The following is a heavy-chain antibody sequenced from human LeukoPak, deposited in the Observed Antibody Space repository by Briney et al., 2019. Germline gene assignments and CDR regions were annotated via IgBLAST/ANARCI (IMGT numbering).Heavy chain of an antibody. CDR3: ARDRDSSGYYYHFDY. CDR1: GSSISSDYY. J-gene: IGHJ4*02. D-gene: IGHD3-22*01. V-gene: IGHV4-59*01. Sequence: SETLSLTCTVSGSSISSDYYWTWIRQSPGKGLEWIGHIYYSGSTTYNPSLKSRVTISVDTSKNQFSLRLSSVTAADTSVYYCARDRDSSGYYYHFDYWGQGILVTVSS. CDR2: IYYSGST.